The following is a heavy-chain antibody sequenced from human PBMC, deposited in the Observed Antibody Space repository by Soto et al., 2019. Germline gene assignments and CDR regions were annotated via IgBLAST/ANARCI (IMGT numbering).Heavy chain of an antibody. V-gene: IGHV5-51*01. Sequence: GESLKISCKGSGYSFTSYWIGWVRQMPGKGLEWMGIIYPGDSDTRYSPSFQGQVTISADKSISTAYLQWSSLKASDTAMYYCARHSPYYDYVWGSYRKGYYYYYGMDVWGQGTTVTVSS. CDR1: GYSFTSYW. CDR3: ARHSPYYDYVWGSYRKGYYYYYGMDV. CDR2: IYPGDSDT. J-gene: IGHJ6*02. D-gene: IGHD3-16*02.